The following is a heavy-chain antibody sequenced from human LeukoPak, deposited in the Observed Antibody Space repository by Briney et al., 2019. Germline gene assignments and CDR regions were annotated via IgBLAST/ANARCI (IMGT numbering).Heavy chain of an antibody. CDR1: GYTFTSYG. Sequence: ASVKVSCKASGYTFTSYGISWVRQAPGQGLEWMGWISPYNGNTNYAQKLQGRVTVTTDTSTSTAYMELRSLRSDDTAVYYCARDAGYSGYDEGYFDYWGQGTLVTVSS. J-gene: IGHJ4*02. V-gene: IGHV1-18*04. CDR2: ISPYNGNT. CDR3: ARDAGYSGYDEGYFDY. D-gene: IGHD5-12*01.